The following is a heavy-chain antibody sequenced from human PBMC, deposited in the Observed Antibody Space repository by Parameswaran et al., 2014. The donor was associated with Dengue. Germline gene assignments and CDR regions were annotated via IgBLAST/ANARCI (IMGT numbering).Heavy chain of an antibody. D-gene: IGHD3-16*01. Sequence: RWIRQPPGKGLEWVSYISSSSSYTNYADSVKGRFTISRDNAKNSLYLQMNSLRAEDTAVYYCARAREGGPDAFDIWGQGTMVTVSS. V-gene: IGHV3-11*06. CDR2: ISSSSSYT. CDR3: ARAREGGPDAFDI. J-gene: IGHJ3*02.